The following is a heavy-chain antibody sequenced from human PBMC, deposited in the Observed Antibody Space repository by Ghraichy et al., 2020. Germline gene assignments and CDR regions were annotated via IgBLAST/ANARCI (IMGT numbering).Heavy chain of an antibody. Sequence: ASVKVSCKASGYTFTGYYMHWVRQAPGQGLEWMGWINPNSGGTNYAQKFQGWVTMTRDTSISTAYMELSRLRSDDTAVYYCARAGYQGHYYYYIDVWGKGTTVTVSS. CDR3: ARAGYQGHYYYYIDV. D-gene: IGHD2-2*01. CDR2: INPNSGGT. V-gene: IGHV1-2*04. J-gene: IGHJ6*03. CDR1: GYTFTGYY.